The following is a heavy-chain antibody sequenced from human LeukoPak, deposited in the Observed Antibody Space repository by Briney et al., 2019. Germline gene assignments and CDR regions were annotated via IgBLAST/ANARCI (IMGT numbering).Heavy chain of an antibody. Sequence: TGGSLRLSCAASGFTFRTNTMHWVRQAPGKGLEWVALISYDGNNIQYADSVKGRFTISRDNSKNTLYLQMNSLRAEDTAVYYCAAYDSSGYYFGYWGQGTLVTVSS. CDR1: GFTFRTNT. CDR3: AAYDSSGYYFGY. CDR2: ISYDGNNI. D-gene: IGHD3-22*01. J-gene: IGHJ4*02. V-gene: IGHV3-30-3*01.